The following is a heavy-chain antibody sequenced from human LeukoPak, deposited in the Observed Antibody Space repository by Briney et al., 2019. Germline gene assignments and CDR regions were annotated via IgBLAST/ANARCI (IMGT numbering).Heavy chain of an antibody. CDR3: AGSVFDY. Sequence: GGSLRLSCAASGFTFSSYGMHWVRQAPGKGLEWVSYISSSSTIYYADSVKVRFTISRDNARNSLSLQMNSLRAEDTAVYYCAGSVFDYWGQGTLVTVSS. J-gene: IGHJ4*02. D-gene: IGHD5/OR15-5a*01. CDR1: GFTFSSYG. V-gene: IGHV3-48*01. CDR2: ISSSSTI.